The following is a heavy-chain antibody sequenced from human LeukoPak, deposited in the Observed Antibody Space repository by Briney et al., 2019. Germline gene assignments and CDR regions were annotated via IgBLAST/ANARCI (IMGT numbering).Heavy chain of an antibody. D-gene: IGHD3/OR15-3a*01. Sequence: SETLSLTCTVSGGSISSSSYYWGWIRQPPGKGLEWIGSIYYSGSTYYTPSLKSRVTISVDTSKTQFSLKLSSVTAADTAVYYCARHRDYYFDYWGQGTLVTVSS. CDR2: IYYSGST. CDR1: GGSISSSSYY. CDR3: ARHRDYYFDY. V-gene: IGHV4-39*01. J-gene: IGHJ4*02.